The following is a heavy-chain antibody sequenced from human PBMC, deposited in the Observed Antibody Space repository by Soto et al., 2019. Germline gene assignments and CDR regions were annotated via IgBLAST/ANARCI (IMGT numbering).Heavy chain of an antibody. Sequence: GESLKISCKGSGYTFSSYWIAWVHQMPGKGLEWMAMINPGDSDIRYSPSFEGQVTISADKSITTAYLQWGTLTASDTAMYYCARQSFRTPYFFDYWGPGTLVTVSS. V-gene: IGHV5-51*07. CDR1: GYTFSSYW. CDR2: INPGDSDI. D-gene: IGHD3-10*01. J-gene: IGHJ4*02. CDR3: ARQSFRTPYFFDY.